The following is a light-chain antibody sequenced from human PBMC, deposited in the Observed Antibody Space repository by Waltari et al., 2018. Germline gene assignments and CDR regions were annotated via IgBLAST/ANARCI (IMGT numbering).Light chain of an antibody. Sequence: MQMTQSPSSRWATGQVRVAVTCRASRDMYVYLAWYQQKPGKVPNLLIYGSSTLQSGVPSRFSGIGSGTDFTLTISSLHPEDVGTYYCQNYDNAPLTFGGGTKVEIK. V-gene: IGKV1-27*01. CDR3: QNYDNAPLT. J-gene: IGKJ4*01. CDR2: GSS. CDR1: RDMYVY.